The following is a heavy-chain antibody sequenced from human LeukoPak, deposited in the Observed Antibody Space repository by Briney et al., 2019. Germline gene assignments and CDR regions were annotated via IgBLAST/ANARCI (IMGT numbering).Heavy chain of an antibody. Sequence: PSETLSLTCTVSGGSISSYYWSWIRQPAGKGLEWIGRIYTSGSTNYNPSLKSRVTMSVDTSKNQFSLKLSSVTAADTAVYYCAREGRYFDWSGYSMDVWGQGTTVTVSS. CDR2: IYTSGST. D-gene: IGHD3-9*01. CDR1: GGSISSYY. J-gene: IGHJ6*02. CDR3: AREGRYFDWSGYSMDV. V-gene: IGHV4-4*07.